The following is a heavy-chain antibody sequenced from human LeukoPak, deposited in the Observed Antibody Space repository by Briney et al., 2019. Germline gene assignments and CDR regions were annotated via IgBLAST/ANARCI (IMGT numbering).Heavy chain of an antibody. D-gene: IGHD3-3*02. CDR1: GGTFSSYA. CDR3: ARDHFWSGYYATYYYYGMDV. V-gene: IGHV1-69*04. J-gene: IGHJ6*02. CDR2: IIPILGIA. Sequence: VASVKVSCKASGGTFSSYAISWVRQAPGQGLEWMGRIIPILGIANYAQKFQGRVTITADKSTSTAYMELRSLRSDDTAVYYCARDHFWSGYYATYYYYGMDVWGQGTTVTVSS.